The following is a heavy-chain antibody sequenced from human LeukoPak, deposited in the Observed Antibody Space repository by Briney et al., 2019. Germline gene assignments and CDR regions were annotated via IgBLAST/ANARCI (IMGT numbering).Heavy chain of an antibody. V-gene: IGHV4-59*01. CDR1: GGSISPYY. CDR3: ARIMVRGKDWFDP. CDR2: IFHSGHT. J-gene: IGHJ5*02. D-gene: IGHD3-10*01. Sequence: SETLSLTCSVSGGSISPYYWSWIRQPPGKGLEVIGYIFHSGHTNYNPSLKSRVTISVDTSKNQFSLKLSSVTAADTAVYYCARIMVRGKDWFDPWGQGTLVTVSS.